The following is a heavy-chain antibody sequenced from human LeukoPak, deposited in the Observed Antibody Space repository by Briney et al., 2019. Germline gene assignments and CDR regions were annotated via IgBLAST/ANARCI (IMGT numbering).Heavy chain of an antibody. CDR2: ISYDGSNK. J-gene: IGHJ4*02. CDR1: GFTFSSYA. CDR3: AREGVWASIAARPDY. Sequence: GGSLRLSCAASGFTFSSYAMHWVRQAPGKGLEWVAVISYDGSNKYYADSVKGRFTVSRDNSKNTLYLQMNSLRAEDTAVYYCAREGVWASIAARPDYWGQGTLVTVSS. D-gene: IGHD6-6*01. V-gene: IGHV3-30-3*01.